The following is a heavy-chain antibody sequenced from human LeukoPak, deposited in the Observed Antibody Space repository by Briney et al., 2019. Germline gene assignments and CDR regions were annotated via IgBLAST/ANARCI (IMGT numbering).Heavy chain of an antibody. CDR2: IYHSGST. CDR3: SRGLLVHGGIFDN. D-gene: IGHD6-13*01. V-gene: IGHV4-4*02. J-gene: IGHJ4*02. Sequence: SETLSLTCAVSGGSISSSNWGSGVRQPPGKGREWSGEIYHSGSTKYNPSLKRRVTISVDKSKNQFSLKLSSVTAADTAVYYCSRGLLVHGGIFDNWGQGTLVTVSS. CDR1: GGSISSSNW.